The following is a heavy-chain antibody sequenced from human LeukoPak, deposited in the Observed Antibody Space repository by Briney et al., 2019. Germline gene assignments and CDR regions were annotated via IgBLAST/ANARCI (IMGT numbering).Heavy chain of an antibody. V-gene: IGHV3-21*01. CDR3: AREGGGLHYFDY. Sequence: PGGSLRLSCAASGFTFNSYSMNWVRQAPGKGLEWVSSLSSSSRYIYYAESVKGRFTISSDNAKNSLYLEMNTPRAEDTAVYYCAREGGGLHYFDYWGQGTLVTVSS. D-gene: IGHD3-16*01. J-gene: IGHJ4*02. CDR2: LSSSSRYI. CDR1: GFTFNSYS.